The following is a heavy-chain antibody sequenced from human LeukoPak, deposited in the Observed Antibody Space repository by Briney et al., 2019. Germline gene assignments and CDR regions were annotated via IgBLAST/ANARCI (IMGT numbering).Heavy chain of an antibody. CDR1: GGTFSSYA. V-gene: IGHV1-69*05. CDR2: IIPIFGTA. Sequence: ASVKVSCKASGGTFSSYAISWVRQAPGQGLEWMGGIIPIFGTANYAQKFQGRVTMTRDTSIGTAYMDMSSLRSDDTAVYYCARNLWFGESSDAFDMWGQGTMVTVSS. J-gene: IGHJ3*02. D-gene: IGHD3-10*01. CDR3: ARNLWFGESSDAFDM.